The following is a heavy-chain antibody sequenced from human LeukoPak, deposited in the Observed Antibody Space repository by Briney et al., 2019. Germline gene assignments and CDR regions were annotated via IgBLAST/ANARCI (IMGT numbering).Heavy chain of an antibody. CDR1: GFTFSNYA. J-gene: IGHJ4*02. CDR3: AKDSVVVAGLVNYFDS. V-gene: IGHV3-23*01. D-gene: IGHD6-19*01. Sequence: GGSLRLSCAASGFTFSNYAMSWLRQAPGKGLEWVSAISGSGDSTFYTDSVKGRFTIARDNSKNTLYLQMKSLRAEDTVVYCCAKDSVVVAGLVNYFDSWGQGTLVTVSS. CDR2: ISGSGDST.